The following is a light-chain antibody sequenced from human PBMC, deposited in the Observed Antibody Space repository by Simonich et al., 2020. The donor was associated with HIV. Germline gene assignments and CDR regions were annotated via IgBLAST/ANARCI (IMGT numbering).Light chain of an antibody. J-gene: IGKJ3*01. CDR2: WAS. Sequence: DIVMTQSPDSLAVSLGERATINCKSSQSVLYSSNNKNYLAWYQQKPGQPPKLLIYWASTREFGVPDRFSGSGSGTDFPLTISSLQAEDVAVYYCQQYYGSPSFGPGTKVDIK. CDR1: QSVLYSSNNKNY. V-gene: IGKV4-1*01. CDR3: QQYYGSPS.